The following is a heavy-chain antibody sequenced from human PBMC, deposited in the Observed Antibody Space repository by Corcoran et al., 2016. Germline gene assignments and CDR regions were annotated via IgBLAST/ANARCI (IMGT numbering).Heavy chain of an antibody. Sequence: QVQLVESGGGVVQPGRSLRLSCVVSGFTFSSYGIHWVRQAPVKGLEWVAVISHDGSTKYYADSVKGRFTISRDNSKNTLYLQMNSLTFEDRAVYYCARDRGRMGSLELDNYHFGKDVWGQGTTVTVSS. D-gene: IGHD1-7*01. CDR3: ARDRGRMGSLELDNYHFGKDV. CDR1: GFTFSSYG. CDR2: ISHDGSTK. V-gene: IGHV3-30*03. J-gene: IGHJ6*02.